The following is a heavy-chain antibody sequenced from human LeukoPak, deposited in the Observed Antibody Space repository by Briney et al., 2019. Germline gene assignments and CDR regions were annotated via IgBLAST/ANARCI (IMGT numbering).Heavy chain of an antibody. CDR2: ISGDGDST. CDR3: AARGNTWSMFEY. D-gene: IGHD6-13*01. CDR1: GFTVSGNY. Sequence: PGGSLRLSCAASGFTVSGNYMSWVRQAPGKGLEWVSTISGDGDSTYYADSVKGRFTVSRDSSKNTLYLQMNSLRADDTAVYYCAARGNTWSMFEYWGQGTLVTVSS. V-gene: IGHV3-23*01. J-gene: IGHJ4*02.